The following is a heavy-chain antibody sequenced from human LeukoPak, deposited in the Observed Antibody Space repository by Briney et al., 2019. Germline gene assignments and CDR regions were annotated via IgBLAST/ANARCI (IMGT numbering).Heavy chain of an antibody. CDR3: AREGYSGSYYSQNWFDP. Sequence: GGSLRLSCAASGFTFSSYWMSWVRQAPGKGLEWVANIKQDGSEKYYVDSVKGRFTISRDNAKNSLYLQMNSLRAEDTAVYYCAREGYSGSYYSQNWFDPWGQGTLVTVSS. CDR1: GFTFSSYW. V-gene: IGHV3-7*01. D-gene: IGHD1-26*01. CDR2: IKQDGSEK. J-gene: IGHJ5*02.